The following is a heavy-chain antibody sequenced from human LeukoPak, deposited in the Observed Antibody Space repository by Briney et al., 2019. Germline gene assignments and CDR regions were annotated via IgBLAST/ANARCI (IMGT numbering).Heavy chain of an antibody. CDR1: GGSIKNPTSY. J-gene: IGHJ5*02. Sequence: SETLSLTCTVSGGSIKNPTSYWSWIRQAPGKGLEWIGNVYHIGTTTYNSSLKGQVTISVDTSKNHFSLEMASVTPEDTALYYCARNTSSSPWFDPWGQGTLVIVSS. CDR3: ARNTSSSPWFDP. D-gene: IGHD6-6*01. CDR2: VYHIGTT. V-gene: IGHV4-61*03.